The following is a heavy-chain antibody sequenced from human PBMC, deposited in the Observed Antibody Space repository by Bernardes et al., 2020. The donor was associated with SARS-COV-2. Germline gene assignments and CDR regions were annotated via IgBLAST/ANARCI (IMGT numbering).Heavy chain of an antibody. CDR3: ATYRNMVSWNWFDP. V-gene: IGHV4-59*11. CDR2: ISYSGTT. D-gene: IGHD3-10*01. Sequence: SETLSLTCTVSGGSTSSHYWTWIRQTPGKGLEWIGFISYSGTTNYNPSLKSRVTMSIDTSRNQFFLNLNAVNAADTAVYYCATYRNMVSWNWFDPWGQGILVTVSS. J-gene: IGHJ5*02. CDR1: GGSTSSHY.